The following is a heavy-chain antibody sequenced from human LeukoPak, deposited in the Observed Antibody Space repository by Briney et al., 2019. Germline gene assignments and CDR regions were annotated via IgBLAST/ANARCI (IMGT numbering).Heavy chain of an antibody. V-gene: IGHV3-11*01. CDR1: GFTFSDYY. Sequence: GGSLRLSCAASGFTFSDYYMSWIRQAPGKGLEWVSYISSSGSTIYYADSVKGRFTISRDNAKNSLYLQMNCLRAEGTAVYYCARKAREGPIDYWGQGTLVTVSS. CDR3: ARKAREGPIDY. CDR2: ISSSGSTI. J-gene: IGHJ4*02.